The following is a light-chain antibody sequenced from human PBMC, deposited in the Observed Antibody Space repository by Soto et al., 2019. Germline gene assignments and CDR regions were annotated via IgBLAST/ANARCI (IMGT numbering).Light chain of an antibody. CDR2: KAS. CDR3: QQYHSYPWT. CDR1: QSISSW. J-gene: IGKJ1*01. Sequence: DIQMTQSPSILSASVGDRVTITCRASQSISSWLAWFQQMPGKAPNLLIYKASNLQSGVPSRFSGSGSGTDFTLTITSLQPDDFATYYSQQYHSYPWTFGQGTRVDVK. V-gene: IGKV1-5*03.